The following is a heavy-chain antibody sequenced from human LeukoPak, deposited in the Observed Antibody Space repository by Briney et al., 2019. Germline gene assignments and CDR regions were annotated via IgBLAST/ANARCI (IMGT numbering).Heavy chain of an antibody. J-gene: IGHJ5*02. D-gene: IGHD3-10*01. Sequence: PSETLSLTCTVSGGSISSYYWSWIRQPAGKGLEWIGRIYTSGSTNYNPSLKSRVTMSVDTSKNQFSLKLSSVTAADTAVYYCARDLDTMVRGVIMSWFDPWGQGTLVTVSS. CDR1: GGSISSYY. CDR3: ARDLDTMVRGVIMSWFDP. CDR2: IYTSGST. V-gene: IGHV4-4*07.